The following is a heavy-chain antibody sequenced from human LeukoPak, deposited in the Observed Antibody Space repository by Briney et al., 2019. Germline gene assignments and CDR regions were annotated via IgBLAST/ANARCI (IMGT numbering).Heavy chain of an antibody. CDR2: INGYNGDT. D-gene: IGHD6-6*01. Sequence: MGWINGYNGDTSYAQRLQDRVTITTDTSTTTAYMELRSLRSDDTAVYYCARDRGSSGSFDIWGQGTVVTVSS. V-gene: IGHV1-18*01. J-gene: IGHJ3*02. CDR3: ARDRGSSGSFDI.